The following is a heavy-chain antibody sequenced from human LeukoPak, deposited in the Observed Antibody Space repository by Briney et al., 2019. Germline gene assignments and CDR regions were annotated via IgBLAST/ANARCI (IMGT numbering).Heavy chain of an antibody. D-gene: IGHD3-10*01. CDR1: GFPFSGSG. V-gene: IGHV3-33*01. J-gene: IGHJ4*02. Sequence: GSSLRLSCAASGFPFSGSGMHWVRQPQGRGLGWGAVIWYDGSHQYYADSVKGRFTISRDNSKNTLDLQMNSLRVDDTAVYFCARASSDVLLWFGEHPGGQGTLVTVSS. CDR2: IWYDGSHQ. CDR3: ARASSDVLLWFGEHP.